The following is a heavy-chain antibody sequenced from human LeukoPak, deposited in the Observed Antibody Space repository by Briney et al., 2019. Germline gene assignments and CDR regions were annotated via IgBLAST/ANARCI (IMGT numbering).Heavy chain of an antibody. CDR3: ARDFDYGDYYGSGSSRDTLFDY. J-gene: IGHJ4*02. Sequence: QAGGSLRLSCAASGFTFSSYWMSWVRQAPGKGLEWVANIKQDGSEKYYVDSVKGRFTISRDNAKNSLYLQINSLRAEDTAVYYCARDFDYGDYYGSGSSRDTLFDYWGQGTLVTVSS. V-gene: IGHV3-7*01. CDR1: GFTFSSYW. CDR2: IKQDGSEK. D-gene: IGHD3-10*01.